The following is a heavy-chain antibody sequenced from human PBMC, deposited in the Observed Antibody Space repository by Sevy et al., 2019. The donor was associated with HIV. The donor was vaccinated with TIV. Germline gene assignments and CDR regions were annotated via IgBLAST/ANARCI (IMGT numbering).Heavy chain of an antibody. CDR2: INEDGTEK. V-gene: IGHV3-7*01. J-gene: IGHJ4*02. CDR1: GFTFTRYW. D-gene: IGHD6-25*01. Sequence: GGSLRLSCAASGFTFTRYWMTWVRQAPGKGLQWLGNINEDGTEKYYRDSVRGRFTISRDNAKKSLHLQMNSLRVDDTGVYYCARDEAAGDFWGQGTLVTVSS. CDR3: ARDEAAGDF.